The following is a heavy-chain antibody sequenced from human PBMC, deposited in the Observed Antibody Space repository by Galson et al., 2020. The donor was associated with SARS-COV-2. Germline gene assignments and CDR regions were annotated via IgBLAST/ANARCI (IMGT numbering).Heavy chain of an antibody. CDR3: ARGDMGNDYFDY. J-gene: IGHJ4*02. D-gene: IGHD7-27*01. Sequence: GGSLRLSCAASGFTFSIYCMHWVRQAPGKGLVWVSRIYSEGSSTSYADSVKGRFTISGDNAKNTLYLQMNSLRAEDTAVYYCARGDMGNDYFDYWGQGTLFTVSS. CDR2: IYSEGSST. V-gene: IGHV3-74*01. CDR1: GFTFSIYC.